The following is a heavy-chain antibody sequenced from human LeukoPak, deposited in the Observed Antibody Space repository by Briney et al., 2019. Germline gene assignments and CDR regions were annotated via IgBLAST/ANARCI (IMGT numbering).Heavy chain of an antibody. CDR2: ISAYNGNT. Sequence: ASVKVSCQASGYPFPSYGISWVRPAPGQGLEWMGWISAYNGNTNYAQKLQGRVTMTTDTSTSTAYMELRSLRSDDTAVYYCARDNDSRDPPHFDYWGQGTLVTVSS. CDR1: GYPFPSYG. D-gene: IGHD3-16*01. J-gene: IGHJ4*02. CDR3: ARDNDSRDPPHFDY. V-gene: IGHV1-18*01.